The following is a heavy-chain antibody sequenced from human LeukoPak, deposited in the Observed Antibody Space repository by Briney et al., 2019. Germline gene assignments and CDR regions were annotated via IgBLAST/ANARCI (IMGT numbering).Heavy chain of an antibody. J-gene: IGHJ4*02. Sequence: GASVKVSCKASGYTFTDYYIHWMRQAPGQGLEWMGWINPNSGGTKYAQNFQGRVTMTRDTSINTAYMDLSRLTSDDTAVYYCARGRGARYYDSSGLYYFDYWGLGTLVTVSS. CDR3: ARGRGARYYDSSGLYYFDY. V-gene: IGHV1-2*02. CDR2: INPNSGGT. D-gene: IGHD3-22*01. CDR1: GYTFTDYY.